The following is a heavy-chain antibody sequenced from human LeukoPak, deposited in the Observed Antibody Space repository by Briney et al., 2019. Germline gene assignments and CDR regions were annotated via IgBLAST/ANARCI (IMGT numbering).Heavy chain of an antibody. V-gene: IGHV1-2*06. Sequence: GASVKVSCKASGYTFTNYYIHWVRQAPGQGLEWMGRINPNSGGANYAQTFQDTVTMTRDTSITTAYMELNSLRSDGTAVYYCAITYNNNAFDIWGQGTMVTVSS. CDR2: INPNSGGA. J-gene: IGHJ3*02. CDR3: AITYNNNAFDI. CDR1: GYTFTNYY. D-gene: IGHD4-11*01.